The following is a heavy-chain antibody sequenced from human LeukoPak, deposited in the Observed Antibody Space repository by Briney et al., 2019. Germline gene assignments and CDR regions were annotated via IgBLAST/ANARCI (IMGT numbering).Heavy chain of an antibody. CDR1: GGSISSYY. CDR3: ARDRRDGYNYSFDY. V-gene: IGHV4-59*01. CDR2: IYYSGST. Sequence: PSETRSLTCTVSGGSISSYYWSWIRQPPGKGLEWIGYIYYSGSTNYNPSLKSRVTISVDTSKNQFSLKLSSVTAADTAVYYCARDRRDGYNYSFDYWGQGTLVTVSS. J-gene: IGHJ4*02. D-gene: IGHD5-24*01.